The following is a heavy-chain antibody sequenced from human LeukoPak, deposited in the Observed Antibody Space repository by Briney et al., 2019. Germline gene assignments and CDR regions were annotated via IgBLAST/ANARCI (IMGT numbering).Heavy chain of an antibody. Sequence: SETLSLTCTVSGGSISSGDYYWSWIRQPPGKGLEWIGCIYYSGSTYYNPSLKSRVTISVDTSKNQFSLKLSSVTAADTAVYYCARGHDRVRGVIISEGYWGQGTLVTVSS. CDR2: IYYSGST. CDR3: ARGHDRVRGVIISEGY. V-gene: IGHV4-30-4*01. J-gene: IGHJ1*01. CDR1: GGSISSGDYY. D-gene: IGHD3-10*01.